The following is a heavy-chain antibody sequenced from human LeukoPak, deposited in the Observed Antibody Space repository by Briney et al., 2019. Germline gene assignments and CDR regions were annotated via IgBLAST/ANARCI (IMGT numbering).Heavy chain of an antibody. V-gene: IGHV7-4-1*02. CDR3: ARETPYYYDSSDYYLEIEDC. J-gene: IGHJ4*02. D-gene: IGHD3-22*01. Sequence: GASVKVSCKASGYTFTSYAMNWVRQAPGQGLEWMGWINTNTGNPTYAQGFTGRFVFSLDTSVSTAYLQISSLKAEDTAVYYCARETPYYYDSSDYYLEIEDCWGQGTLVTVTS. CDR1: GYTFTSYA. CDR2: INTNTGNP.